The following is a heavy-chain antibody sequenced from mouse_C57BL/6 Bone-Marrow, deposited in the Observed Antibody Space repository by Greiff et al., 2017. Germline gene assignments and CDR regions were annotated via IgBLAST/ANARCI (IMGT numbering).Heavy chain of an antibody. CDR2: TFYSGIT. D-gene: IGHD2-4*01. J-gene: IGHJ4*01. V-gene: IGHV3-3*01. CDR3: ARLNYDYDGYYAMDY. CDR1: GFSINSDCY. Sequence: EVQGVEPGPSLVRPSQTLSLTCTVTGFSINSDCYWIWIRQFPGNKLEYIGYTFYSGITYYNPSLESRTYITRDTSKNQFSLKLSSVTTEDTATYYCARLNYDYDGYYAMDYWGQGTSVTVSS.